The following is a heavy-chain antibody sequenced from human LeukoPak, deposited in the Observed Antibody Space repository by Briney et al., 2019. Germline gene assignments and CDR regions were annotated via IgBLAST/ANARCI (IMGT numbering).Heavy chain of an antibody. CDR1: GYTFTNNF. V-gene: IGHV1-46*01. CDR2: INPSGTTT. J-gene: IGHJ5*02. D-gene: IGHD4-23*01. CDR3: ARDHSVEDRAWWFDP. Sequence: ASVKVSCKASGYTFTNNFMHWVRQAPGQGLEWMAVINPSGTTTTYARKFQGRLTLTRDMSTTTDYMELSSLTSEDTAMYYCARDHSVEDRAWWFDPWGQGTLVTVSS.